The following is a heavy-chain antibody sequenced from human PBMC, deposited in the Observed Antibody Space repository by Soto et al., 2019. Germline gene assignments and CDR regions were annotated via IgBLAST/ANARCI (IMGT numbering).Heavy chain of an antibody. V-gene: IGHV5-51*01. CDR2: IYPGNSDT. J-gene: IGHJ4*02. Sequence: GESLKISCKGSGYSFIDYWIGWVRQMPGKGLEWMGIIYPGNSDTRYSPSFQGQVTISADTSISTAYLEWSSLKASDTAIYYCARHVYYDVLKKNYWGQGTLVTVSS. CDR1: GYSFIDYW. CDR3: ARHVYYDVLKKNY. D-gene: IGHD3-9*01.